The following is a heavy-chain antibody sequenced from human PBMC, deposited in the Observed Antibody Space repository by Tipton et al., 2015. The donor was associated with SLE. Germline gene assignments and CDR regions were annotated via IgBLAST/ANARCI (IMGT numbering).Heavy chain of an antibody. D-gene: IGHD5-12*01. Sequence: TLSLTCTVSGGSISSYYWSWIRQPPGKGLEWIGYIYYSGSTNYNPSLKSRVTISVDTSKNQFSLKLSSVTAADTAVYYCARRQWLRPFDYWGQGTLVTVSS. CDR2: IYYSGST. V-gene: IGHV4-59*12. CDR3: ARRQWLRPFDY. CDR1: GGSISSYY. J-gene: IGHJ4*02.